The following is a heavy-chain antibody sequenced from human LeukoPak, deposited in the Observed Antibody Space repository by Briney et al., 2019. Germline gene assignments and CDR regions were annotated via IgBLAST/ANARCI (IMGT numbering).Heavy chain of an antibody. V-gene: IGHV1-69*13. J-gene: IGHJ5*02. Sequence: SVKVSCTASGGTFSSYAISWVRQAPGQGLEWMGGIIPIFGTANYAQKFQGRVTITADESQSTAYMELSSLRSEDTAGYYCARDWGDIVVVPAATTRYNWFDPWGQGTLVTVSS. CDR1: GGTFSSYA. CDR3: ARDWGDIVVVPAATTRYNWFDP. CDR2: IIPIFGTA. D-gene: IGHD2-2*01.